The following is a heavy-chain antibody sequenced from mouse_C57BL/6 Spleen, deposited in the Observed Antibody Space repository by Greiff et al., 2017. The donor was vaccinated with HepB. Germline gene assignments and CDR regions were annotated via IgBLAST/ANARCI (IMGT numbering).Heavy chain of an antibody. Sequence: EVKLVESGGGLVKPGGSLKLSCAASGFTFSDYGMHWVRQAPEKGLEWVAYISSGSSTIYYADTVKGRFTISRDNAKNTRFLQMTSLRSEDTAMYYCAKSYDGYYGGYFDYWGQGTTLTVSS. CDR1: GFTFSDYG. CDR3: AKSYDGYYGGYFDY. V-gene: IGHV5-17*01. J-gene: IGHJ2*01. D-gene: IGHD2-3*01. CDR2: ISSGSSTI.